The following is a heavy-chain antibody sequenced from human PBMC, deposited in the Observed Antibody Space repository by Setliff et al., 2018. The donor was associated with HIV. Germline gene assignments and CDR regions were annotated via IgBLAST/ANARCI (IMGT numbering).Heavy chain of an antibody. V-gene: IGHV5-51*01. CDR1: GFNFLAHW. Sequence: GESLKISCQCSGFNFLAHWIGWVRQVPEKGLEWMGIVYPGDSDTRYNPSFEGQVTVSADKTITAAYLQLTSLKASDTAMYFCARLPYYVSGGVFDHWGKGTLVTVSS. D-gene: IGHD3-10*01. J-gene: IGHJ4*02. CDR3: ARLPYYVSGGVFDH. CDR2: VYPGDSDT.